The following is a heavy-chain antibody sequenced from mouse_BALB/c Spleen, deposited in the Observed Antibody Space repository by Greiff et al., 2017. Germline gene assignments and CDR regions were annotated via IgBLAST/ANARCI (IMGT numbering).Heavy chain of an antibody. V-gene: IGHV1-80*01. CDR2: IYPGDGDT. D-gene: IGHD2-3*01. CDR3: ARARDGYYVSFDY. Sequence: QVQLQQSGAELVRPGSSVKISCKASGYAFSSYWMNWVKQRPGQGLEWIGQIYPGDGDTNYNGKFKGKATLTADKSSSTAYMQLSSLTSEDSAVYFCARARDGYYVSFDYWGQGTTLTVSS. CDR1: GYAFSSYW. J-gene: IGHJ2*01.